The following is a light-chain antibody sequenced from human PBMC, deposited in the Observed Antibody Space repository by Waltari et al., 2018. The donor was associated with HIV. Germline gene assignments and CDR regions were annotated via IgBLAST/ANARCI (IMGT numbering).Light chain of an antibody. CDR1: QGLNSSY. Sequence: NVLTQSPGTLSLSPGERATLSCRASQGLNSSYLAWYHHKPGQAPRLLIYGASSRATGIPDRFSGSGSGTDFTLTISRLEPEDFAVYYCQQHGSSPWTFGQGTKVEIK. V-gene: IGKV3-20*01. CDR2: GAS. J-gene: IGKJ1*01. CDR3: QQHGSSPWT.